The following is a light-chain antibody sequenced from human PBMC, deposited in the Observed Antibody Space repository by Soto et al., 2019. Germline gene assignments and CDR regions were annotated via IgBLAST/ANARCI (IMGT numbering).Light chain of an antibody. CDR2: EVN. CDR1: SSDVGGYNY. J-gene: IGLJ2*01. CDR3: SSYTFSSTLVV. V-gene: IGLV2-14*01. Sequence: QSALTQPASVSGSPGQSITISCTGTSSDVGGYNYVSWYQHHPGKAPKLMIYEVNNRPSGVSNRFSGSKSGNTASLTISGLQTEDEADYYCSSYTFSSTLVVFGGGTKLTVL.